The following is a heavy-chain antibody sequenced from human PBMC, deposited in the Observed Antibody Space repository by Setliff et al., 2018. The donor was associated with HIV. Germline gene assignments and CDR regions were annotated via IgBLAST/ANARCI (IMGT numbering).Heavy chain of an antibody. CDR3: ARGIVTLGGTLNWFDP. Sequence: SETLSLTCTVSGGSISSHYWSWIRQPPGKGLEWIGSIYYSGSTNYNPSLKSRVTISVDTSKNQFSLKLSSVTAADTAVYYCARGIVTLGGTLNWFDPWGQGTRVTSPQ. J-gene: IGHJ5*02. V-gene: IGHV4-59*11. D-gene: IGHD2-21*02. CDR1: GGSISSHY. CDR2: IYYSGST.